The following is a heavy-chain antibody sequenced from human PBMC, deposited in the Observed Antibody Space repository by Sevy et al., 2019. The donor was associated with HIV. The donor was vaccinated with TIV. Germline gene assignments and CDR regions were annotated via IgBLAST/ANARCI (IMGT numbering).Heavy chain of an antibody. CDR1: GGSVSSGSYY. CDR3: AGDRPYYYGSGSSGVGAFDI. Sequence: SETLSLTCTVSGGSVSSGSYYWSWIRQPPGKGLEWIGYIYYSGSTNYNPSLKSRVTISVDTSKNQFSLKLSSVTAADTAVYYCAGDRPYYYGSGSSGVGAFDIWGQGTMVTVSS. J-gene: IGHJ3*02. D-gene: IGHD3-10*01. CDR2: IYYSGST. V-gene: IGHV4-61*01.